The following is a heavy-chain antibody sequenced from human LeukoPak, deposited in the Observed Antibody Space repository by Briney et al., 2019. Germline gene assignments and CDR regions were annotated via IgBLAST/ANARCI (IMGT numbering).Heavy chain of an antibody. CDR2: IKQDGGAK. CDR3: ARDRSVSARHGFDAFDI. J-gene: IGHJ3*02. V-gene: IGHV3-7*01. Sequence: QPGGSLRLSCAASGFTFSNYWMNWVRQAPGKGLEWVAYIKQDGGAKSYVDSVKGRFTISRDNAKNSLHLQMNTLRAEDTAVYYCARDRSVSARHGFDAFDIWGQGTMVTVSS. CDR1: GFTFSNYW. D-gene: IGHD3-10*01.